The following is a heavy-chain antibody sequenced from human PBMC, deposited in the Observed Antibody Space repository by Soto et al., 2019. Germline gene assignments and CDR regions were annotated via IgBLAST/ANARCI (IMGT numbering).Heavy chain of an antibody. CDR3: AKSDSSGHGSWFDP. CDR2: ISYDGSNK. D-gene: IGHD3-22*01. J-gene: IGHJ5*02. V-gene: IGHV3-30*18. Sequence: PGGSLRLSCAASGFTFSNFGMHWVRQAPGKGLEWVAVISYDGSNKYYADSVRGRFTISRDNSKNTLYLQMNSLRAEDTAVYYCAKSDSSGHGSWFDPWGQGTLVTVSS. CDR1: GFTFSNFG.